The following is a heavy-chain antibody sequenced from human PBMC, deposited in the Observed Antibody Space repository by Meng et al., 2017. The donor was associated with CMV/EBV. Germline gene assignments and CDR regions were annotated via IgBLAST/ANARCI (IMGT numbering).Heavy chain of an antibody. CDR2: IKSKTDGGTT. D-gene: IGHD2-2*01. V-gene: IGHV3-15*01. J-gene: IGHJ4*02. Sequence: SCAASGFTFSNAWMSWVRQAPGKGLEWVGRIKSKTDGGTTDYAAPVKGRFTISRDDSKNTLYLQMNSLKTEDTAVYYCTTDLGYCSSTSCSRWGQGTLVTVSS. CDR3: TTDLGYCSSTSCSR. CDR1: GFTFSNAW.